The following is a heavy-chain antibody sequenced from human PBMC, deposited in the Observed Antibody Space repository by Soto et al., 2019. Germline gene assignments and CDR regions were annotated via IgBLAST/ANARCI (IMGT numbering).Heavy chain of an antibody. CDR1: GFTFSSYA. J-gene: IGHJ4*02. CDR3: ANGPVDLRVFDY. D-gene: IGHD6-13*01. Sequence: GGSLRLSCAASGFTFSSYAMSWVRQAPGKGLEWVSAISGSGGSTYYADSVKGRFTISRDNSKNTLYLQMNSLRAEDTAVYYCANGPVDLRVFDYWGQGTLVTVSS. CDR2: ISGSGGST. V-gene: IGHV3-23*01.